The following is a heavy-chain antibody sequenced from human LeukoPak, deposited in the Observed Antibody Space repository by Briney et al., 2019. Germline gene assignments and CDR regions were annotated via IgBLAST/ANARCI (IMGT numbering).Heavy chain of an antibody. D-gene: IGHD6-19*01. V-gene: IGHV3-43*02. J-gene: IGHJ4*02. Sequence: LSGGSLRLSCAVSGFTFDDYAMHWVRHAPGKGLEWVSLISGDGGSRYYAGSVKGRFTISGDNSKNSLYLQMNRLRTEDTAFYYCAKGADPLTWRMMTVAGTRFDFWGQGTLVTVSS. CDR3: AKGADPLTWRMMTVAGTRFDF. CDR2: ISGDGGSR. CDR1: GFTFDDYA.